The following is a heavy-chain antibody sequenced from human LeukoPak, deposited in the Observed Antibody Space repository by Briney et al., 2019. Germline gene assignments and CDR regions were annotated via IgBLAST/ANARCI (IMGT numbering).Heavy chain of an antibody. D-gene: IGHD3-10*01. Sequence: PGGSLRLSCAASGFTFSSYAMSWVRQAPGKGLEWVSVISGSGGGKYYADSVKGRFTISRDNSKNTLYLQMNSLRAEDTAVYYCAKHKGSGNYYLYYFYYWGQGTLVTVSS. CDR3: AKHKGSGNYYLYYFYY. CDR1: GFTFSSYA. J-gene: IGHJ4*02. V-gene: IGHV3-23*01. CDR2: ISGSGGGK.